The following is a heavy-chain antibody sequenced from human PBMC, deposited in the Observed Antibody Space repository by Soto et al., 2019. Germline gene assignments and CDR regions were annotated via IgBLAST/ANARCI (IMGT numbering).Heavy chain of an antibody. CDR3: AHAMLYCTGGSCSTCFDS. V-gene: IGHV2-5*02. D-gene: IGHD2-15*01. CDR2: IYWDDDK. J-gene: IGHJ4*02. CDR1: GFSLSTHGVA. Sequence: QITLKESGPTLVKPTQTLTLTCTFSGFSLSTHGVAVGWVRQPAGKALEWLALIYWDDDKYYSASLNSRLTTXKXXSKNPGVLTLPSMDPVDTATYYCAHAMLYCTGGSCSTCFDSWGQGTVVTVSS.